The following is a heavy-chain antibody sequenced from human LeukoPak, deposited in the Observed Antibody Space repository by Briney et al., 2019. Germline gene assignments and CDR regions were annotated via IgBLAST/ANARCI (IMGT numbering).Heavy chain of an antibody. CDR1: GFTLSSYS. CDR2: ISGASIDI. V-gene: IGHV3-21*01. J-gene: IGHJ6*02. CDR3: VRDRYSFGEYNYYYAMDV. Sequence: GRSLRLSCAASGFTLSSYSMSWVRQAPGKGLEWVSSISGASIDIYYADSVKGRFTISRDNAKNSLYLNMNSLSVEDAAVYFCVRDRYSFGEYNYYYAMDVWGQGTTVTVSS. D-gene: IGHD3-16*01.